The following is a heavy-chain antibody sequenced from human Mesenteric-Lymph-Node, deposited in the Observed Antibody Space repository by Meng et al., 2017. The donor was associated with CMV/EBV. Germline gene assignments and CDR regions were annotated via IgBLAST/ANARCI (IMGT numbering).Heavy chain of an antibody. CDR1: EYTFTGYY. Sequence: SCKASEYTFTGYYMHWVRQAPGQGLEWMGWINPNSGGTNYAQKFQGRVTMTRDTSISTAYMELSRLRSDDTAVYYCARGVRAARVLSVWGQGTLVTVSS. J-gene: IGHJ4*02. CDR3: ARGVRAARVLSV. D-gene: IGHD6-6*01. V-gene: IGHV1-2*02. CDR2: INPNSGGT.